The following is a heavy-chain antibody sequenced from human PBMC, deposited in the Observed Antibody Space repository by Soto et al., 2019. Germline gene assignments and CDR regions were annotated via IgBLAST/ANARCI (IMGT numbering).Heavy chain of an antibody. Sequence: ASVKVSCKASGYSFTSYYMHWVRQAPGQGLEWMGIINPSGGSTNYAQKFQGWFTMARDTSMTTVYMGLSSLRSDDTAVYYCARDWDPNLGYCFDYWGQGTLVTVSS. CDR1: GYSFTSYY. J-gene: IGHJ4*02. CDR3: ARDWDPNLGYCFDY. CDR2: INPSGGST. D-gene: IGHD3-16*01. V-gene: IGHV1-46*01.